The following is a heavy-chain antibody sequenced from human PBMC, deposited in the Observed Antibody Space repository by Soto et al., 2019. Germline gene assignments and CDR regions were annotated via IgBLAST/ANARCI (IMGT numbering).Heavy chain of an antibody. V-gene: IGHV3-33*05. J-gene: IGHJ4*02. Sequence: QVQLVESGGGVVQPGTSLRLSCVGSGFTFRSYVIHWVRQAPGKGLEWVALTSYDGSNNFYGDSVKGRFTISRDNYRNTVELQMDSLRLEDTALYYCARRGTTGGLDVWGQGTLVSVSS. CDR3: ARRGTTGGLDV. CDR1: GFTFRSYV. D-gene: IGHD3-16*01. CDR2: TSYDGSNN.